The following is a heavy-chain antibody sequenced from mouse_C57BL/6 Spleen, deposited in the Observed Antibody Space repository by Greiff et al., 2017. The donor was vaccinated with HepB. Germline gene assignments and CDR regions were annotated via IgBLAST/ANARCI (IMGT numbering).Heavy chain of an antibody. J-gene: IGHJ2*01. CDR3: AVTTVADY. D-gene: IGHD1-1*01. CDR2: IYPSDSET. V-gene: IGHV1-61*01. Sequence: QVQLQQPGAELVRPGSSVKLSCKASGYTFTSYWMDWVKQRPGQGLEWIGNIYPSDSETHYNQKFKDKATLTVDKSSSTAYMQLSSLTSEDSAVYDCAVTTVADYWGQGTTLTVSS. CDR1: GYTFTSYW.